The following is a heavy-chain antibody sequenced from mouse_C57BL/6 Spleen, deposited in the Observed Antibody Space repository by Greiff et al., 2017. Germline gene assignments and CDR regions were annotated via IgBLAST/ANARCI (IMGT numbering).Heavy chain of an antibody. V-gene: IGHV5-16*01. Sequence: VQLKESEGGLVQPGSSMKLSCTASGFTFSDYYMAWVRQVPEKGLEWVANINYDGSSTYYLDSLKSRFIISRDNAKNILYLQMSSLKSEDTATYYCARDISNWYFDVWGTGTTVTVSS. CDR1: GFTFSDYY. CDR3: ARDISNWYFDV. CDR2: INYDGSST. D-gene: IGHD1-1*01. J-gene: IGHJ1*03.